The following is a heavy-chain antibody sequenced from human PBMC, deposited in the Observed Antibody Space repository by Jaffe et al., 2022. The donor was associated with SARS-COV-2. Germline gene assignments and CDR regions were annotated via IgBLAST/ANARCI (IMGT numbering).Heavy chain of an antibody. J-gene: IGHJ4*02. V-gene: IGHV3-21*01. Sequence: EVQLVESGGGLVKPGGSLRLSCAASGFTFSSYSMNWVRQAPGKGLEWVSSISSSSSYIYYADSVKGRFTISRDNAKNSLYLQMNSLRAEDTAVYYCAYSSSWSNAGYFDYWGQGTLVTVSS. CDR2: ISSSSSYI. CDR1: GFTFSSYS. D-gene: IGHD6-13*01. CDR3: AYSSSWSNAGYFDY.